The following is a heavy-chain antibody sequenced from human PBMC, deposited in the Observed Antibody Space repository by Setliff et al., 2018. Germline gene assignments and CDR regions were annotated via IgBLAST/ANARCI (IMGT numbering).Heavy chain of an antibody. J-gene: IGHJ4*02. Sequence: LSLTCAVYGGSFSGYYWSWIRQPPGKGLEWTGEINHSGSTNYNPSLKSRVTISVDTSKNQFSLKLSSVTAADTAVYYCARVPNFWSGYSDYWGQGTLVTVSS. CDR3: ARVPNFWSGYSDY. V-gene: IGHV4-34*01. CDR2: INHSGST. CDR1: GGSFSGYY. D-gene: IGHD3-3*01.